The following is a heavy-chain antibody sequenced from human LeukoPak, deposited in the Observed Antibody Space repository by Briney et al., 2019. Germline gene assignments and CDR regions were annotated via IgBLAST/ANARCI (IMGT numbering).Heavy chain of an antibody. D-gene: IGHD2-21*02. CDR2: IYPGDSDS. CDR3: ARRSEFCGGDCYQVDY. V-gene: IGHV5-51*01. Sequence: GESLKISCKGSGYTFTKYWIGWVRQMPGKGLELMGIIYPGDSDSRYSPSFQRQVTISADKSISPAYLQWSSLKASDTAMYYCARRSEFCGGDCYQVDYWGQGTLVTVSS. J-gene: IGHJ4*02. CDR1: GYTFTKYW.